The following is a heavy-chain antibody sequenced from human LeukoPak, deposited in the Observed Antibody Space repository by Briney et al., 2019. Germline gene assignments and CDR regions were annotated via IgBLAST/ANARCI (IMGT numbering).Heavy chain of an antibody. V-gene: IGHV3-23*01. Sequence: GGSLRLSCAASGFTFSSYAMSWVRQAPGKGLELVSAISGSGGSTYYADSEKGRFTISRDNSKNTLYLQMNSLRAEDTAVYYCARGAVLRFLEWAPRAYYFDYWGQGTLVTVSS. CDR3: ARGAVLRFLEWAPRAYYFDY. CDR2: ISGSGGST. D-gene: IGHD3-3*01. CDR1: GFTFSSYA. J-gene: IGHJ4*02.